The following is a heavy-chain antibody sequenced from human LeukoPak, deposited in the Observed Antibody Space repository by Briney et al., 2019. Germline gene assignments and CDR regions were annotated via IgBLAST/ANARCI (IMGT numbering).Heavy chain of an antibody. V-gene: IGHV3-23*01. Sequence: GGSLRLSCAASGFTFSNYGMSWVRQAPGKGLEWVSAISGSGGSTYYADSVKGRFTISRDNSKNTLYLQMNSLRAEDTAVYYCARSTSYYDSSGYYTPYPHFDYWGQGTLVTVSS. D-gene: IGHD3-22*01. J-gene: IGHJ4*02. CDR3: ARSTSYYDSSGYYTPYPHFDY. CDR2: ISGSGGST. CDR1: GFTFSNYG.